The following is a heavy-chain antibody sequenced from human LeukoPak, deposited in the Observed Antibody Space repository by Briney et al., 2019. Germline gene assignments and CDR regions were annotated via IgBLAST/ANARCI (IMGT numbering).Heavy chain of an antibody. J-gene: IGHJ4*02. Sequence: GGSLRLSCAAAGFTFDDYGMSWVRQTPGKGLEWVSGINWNGGRSGYADSVKGRFTISRDNAQKSLYLQMNSLRAVDTALYYCARDSPYYYDSSGYYHLYFDYWGQGTLVTVSS. D-gene: IGHD3-22*01. CDR3: ARDSPYYYDSSGYYHLYFDY. V-gene: IGHV3-20*04. CDR2: INWNGGRS. CDR1: GFTFDDYG.